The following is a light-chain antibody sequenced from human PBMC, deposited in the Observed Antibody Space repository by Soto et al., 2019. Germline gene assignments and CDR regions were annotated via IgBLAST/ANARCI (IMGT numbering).Light chain of an antibody. J-gene: IGLJ2*01. V-gene: IGLV2-8*01. Sequence: QSALTQPPSASGSPGQSVTISCTGTSSDVGGYNYVSWYQQHPGKAPKLMIYEVSKRPSGVPDRFSGSKSGNTASLTVSGLQAEDEADYYCSSYAGSNNLHVGFGGGTKLTVL. CDR1: SSDVGGYNY. CDR2: EVS. CDR3: SSYAGSNNLHVG.